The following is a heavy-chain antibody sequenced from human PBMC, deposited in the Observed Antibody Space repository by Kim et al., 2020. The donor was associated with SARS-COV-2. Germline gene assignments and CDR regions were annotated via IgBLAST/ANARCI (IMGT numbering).Heavy chain of an antibody. CDR2: ISYDGSNK. J-gene: IGHJ3*02. Sequence: GGSLRLSCAASGFTFSSYGMHWVRQAPGKGLEWVAVISYDGSNKYYADSVKGRFTISRDNSKNTLYLQMNSLRAEDTAVYYCARQVGAQYFLAFDIWGQGTMVTVSS. V-gene: IGHV3-33*05. CDR3: ARQVGAQYFLAFDI. D-gene: IGHD1-26*01. CDR1: GFTFSSYG.